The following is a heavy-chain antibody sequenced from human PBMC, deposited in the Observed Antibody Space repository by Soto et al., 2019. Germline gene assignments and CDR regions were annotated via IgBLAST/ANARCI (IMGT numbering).Heavy chain of an antibody. J-gene: IGHJ4*02. V-gene: IGHV3-23*01. CDR3: AKDRSQGAVAGTSDFDY. CDR1: GFSFSSYA. CDR2: ISGRGGRA. D-gene: IGHD6-19*01. Sequence: GGSLRLSCAASGFSFSSYALNWVRQAPGKGLEWVSTISGRGGRAYYADSVKGRFTISRDNSKNALYLQLDSLRAEDTAVYYCAKDRSQGAVAGTSDFDYWGQGTLVTVSS.